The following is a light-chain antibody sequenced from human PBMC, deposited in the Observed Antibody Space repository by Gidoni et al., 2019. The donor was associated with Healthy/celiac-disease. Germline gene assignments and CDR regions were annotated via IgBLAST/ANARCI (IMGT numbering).Light chain of an antibody. CDR1: QSVSSN. Sequence: DILMTPSPATLSVSPGERATLSCRSSQSVSSNLAWYQQKPGQAPRLLIYGASTRATGSPARFSGSGSGTEFTITISSRQSEDVAVYYCQQYNNWPSFTFGPGTKVDIK. V-gene: IGKV3-15*01. CDR3: QQYNNWPSFT. J-gene: IGKJ3*01. CDR2: GAS.